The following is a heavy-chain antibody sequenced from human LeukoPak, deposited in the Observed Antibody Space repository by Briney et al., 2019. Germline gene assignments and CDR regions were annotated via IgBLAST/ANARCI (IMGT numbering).Heavy chain of an antibody. J-gene: IGHJ4*02. CDR2: INHSGST. V-gene: IGHV4-34*01. Sequence: SETLSLTCAVYGGSFSGYYWSWIRQPPGKGLEWIGEINHSGSTNYNPSLKSQVTISVDTSKNQFSLKLSSVTAADTAVYYCARGHVDLSYWGQGTLVTVSS. CDR3: ARGHVDLSY. D-gene: IGHD3/OR15-3a*01. CDR1: GGSFSGYY.